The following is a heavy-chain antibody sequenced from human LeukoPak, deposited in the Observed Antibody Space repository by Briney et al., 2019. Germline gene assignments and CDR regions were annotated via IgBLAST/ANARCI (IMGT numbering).Heavy chain of an antibody. J-gene: IGHJ5*02. CDR3: ARAPRGEGYCSREGCFDP. Sequence: GASVKVSCKASGYTFTSYGISWVRQAPGQGLEWMGWISAYNGNTNYAQKLQGRVTMTTDTSTSTAYMELRSLRSDDTAVYYCARAPRGEGYCSREGCFDPWGQGTLVTVSS. CDR2: ISAYNGNT. D-gene: IGHD2-15*01. CDR1: GYTFTSYG. V-gene: IGHV1-18*04.